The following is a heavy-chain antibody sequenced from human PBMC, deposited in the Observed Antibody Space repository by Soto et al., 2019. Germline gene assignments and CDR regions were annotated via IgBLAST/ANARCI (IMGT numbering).Heavy chain of an antibody. CDR3: ARTARDFYGLDV. CDR2: ISAAGDP. V-gene: IGHV3-13*05. CDR1: GFTLRNYA. Sequence: EVQLVESGGGLVQPGGSLRLSCEASGFTLRNYAMHWVRQGTGKGLEWVSGISAAGDPDYADSVEGRFTISRENAQYSSLLQMHSLRVGDTAVYYCARTARDFYGLDVWGQGNTVIVSS. J-gene: IGHJ6*02. D-gene: IGHD2-21*02.